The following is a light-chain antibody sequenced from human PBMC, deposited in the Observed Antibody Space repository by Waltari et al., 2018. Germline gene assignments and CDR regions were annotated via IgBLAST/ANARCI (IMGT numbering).Light chain of an antibody. Sequence: DIQMTQSPSSLSASAGDRVTITCRASQGISTYLNWYQQKPGKAPKRLSYAASSLESGVPSRFSGSGSGTDFTLTISSLQPEDFATYYCLQYNSDPWTFGQGTKVEIK. CDR1: QGISTY. J-gene: IGKJ1*01. V-gene: IGKV1-17*01. CDR2: AAS. CDR3: LQYNSDPWT.